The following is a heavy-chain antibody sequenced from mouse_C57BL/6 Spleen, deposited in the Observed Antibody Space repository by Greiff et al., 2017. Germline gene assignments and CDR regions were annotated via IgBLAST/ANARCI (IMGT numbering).Heavy chain of an antibody. D-gene: IGHD2-3*01. J-gene: IGHJ3*01. CDR2: IYPRSGNT. CDR3: ARQDLYDGYSWFAY. V-gene: IGHV1-81*01. CDR1: GYTFTSYG. Sequence: QVQLQQSGAELARPGASVKLSCKASGYTFTSYGISWVKQRTGQGLEWIGEIYPRSGNTYYNEKFKGKATLTADKSSSTAYMELRSLTSEDSAVYFCARQDLYDGYSWFAYWGQGTLVTVSA.